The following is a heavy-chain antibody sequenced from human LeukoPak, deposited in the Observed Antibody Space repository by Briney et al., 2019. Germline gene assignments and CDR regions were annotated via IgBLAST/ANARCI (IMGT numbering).Heavy chain of an antibody. CDR2: IHYDGSNK. J-gene: IGHJ4*02. CDR1: GFTFSSYG. D-gene: IGHD1-26*01. CDR3: AKHLHQTGSQDY. Sequence: GGSLRLSCTASGFTFSSYGMHWVRQAPGKGLEWVAYIHYDGSNKKYADSVKGRFTISRDNSRDTLSMQMDSLRPEDTAIYYYAKHLHQTGSQDYWGQGTLVTVSS. V-gene: IGHV3-30*02.